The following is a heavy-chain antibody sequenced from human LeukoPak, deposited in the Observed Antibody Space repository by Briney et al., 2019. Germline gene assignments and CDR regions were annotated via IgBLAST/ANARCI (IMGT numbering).Heavy chain of an antibody. CDR1: GGSISSSSYY. J-gene: IGHJ5*02. Sequence: KPSETLSLTCTVSGGSISSSSYYWGWIRQPPGKGLEWIGYIYCSGSTNYNPSLKSRVTISVDTSKNQFSLKLSSVTAADTAVYYCASAGVPPGALYNWFDPWGQGTLVTVSS. D-gene: IGHD1-26*01. CDR3: ASAGVPPGALYNWFDP. CDR2: IYCSGST. V-gene: IGHV4-61*05.